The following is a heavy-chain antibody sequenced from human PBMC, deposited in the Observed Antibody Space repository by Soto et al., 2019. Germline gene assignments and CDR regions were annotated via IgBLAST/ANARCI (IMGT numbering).Heavy chain of an antibody. CDR3: GRSLGIAVDSGGCWANYFDS. Sequence: QVQLVQSGAEVKKPGASVKVSCKASGYNFPRNYIHWVRQAPGQGLEWMGVINPSGDSTNYARNFQGRVPMTTDTSTSPAYMGLSSLRWEDTAIYFCGRSLGIAVDSGGCWANYFDSWGQGTLVTVSP. V-gene: IGHV1-46*03. D-gene: IGHD6-19*01. CDR2: INPSGDST. CDR1: GYNFPRNY. J-gene: IGHJ4*02.